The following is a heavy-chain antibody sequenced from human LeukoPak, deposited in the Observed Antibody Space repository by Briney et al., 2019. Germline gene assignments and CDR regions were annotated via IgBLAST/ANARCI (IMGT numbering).Heavy chain of an antibody. CDR1: GFTLSSYW. J-gene: IGHJ4*02. D-gene: IGHD1-26*01. CDR3: ARGTGSYYSLGY. CDR2: INSDGSST. V-gene: IGHV3-74*01. Sequence: GGSLRLSCAASGFTLSSYWMHWVRQAPGKGLVWVSRINSDGSSTSYADSVKGRFTISRDNAKNTLYLQMDSLRAEDTAMYYCARGTGSYYSLGYWGQGTLVTVSS.